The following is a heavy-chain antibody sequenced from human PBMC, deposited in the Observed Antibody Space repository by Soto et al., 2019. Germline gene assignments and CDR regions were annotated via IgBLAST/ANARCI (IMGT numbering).Heavy chain of an antibody. Sequence: PLETLSLTCTVSGGSISSGGYYWSWIRQHPGKGLEWIGYIYYSGSTYYNPSLKSRVTISVDTSKNQFSLKLSSVTAADTAVYYCAREEGGGYDHRWFDPWGQGTLVTVLL. V-gene: IGHV4-31*03. CDR1: GGSISSGGYY. CDR2: IYYSGST. CDR3: AREEGGGYDHRWFDP. J-gene: IGHJ5*02. D-gene: IGHD5-12*01.